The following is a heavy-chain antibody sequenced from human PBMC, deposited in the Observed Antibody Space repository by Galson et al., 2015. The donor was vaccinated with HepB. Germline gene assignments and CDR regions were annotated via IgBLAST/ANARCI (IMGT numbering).Heavy chain of an antibody. CDR2: IIPILGIA. CDR3: ARDSIYDFSINYYYYGMDV. Sequence: SVKVSCKASGGTFSSYAISWVRQAPGQGLEWMGRIIPILGIANYAQKFQGRVTITADKSTSTAYMELSSLRSEDTAVYYCARDSIYDFSINYYYYGMDVWGQGTTVTVSS. CDR1: GGTFSSYA. V-gene: IGHV1-69*04. D-gene: IGHD3-3*01. J-gene: IGHJ6*02.